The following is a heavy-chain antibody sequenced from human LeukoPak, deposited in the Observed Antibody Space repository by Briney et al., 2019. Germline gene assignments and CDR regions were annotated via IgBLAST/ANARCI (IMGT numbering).Heavy chain of an antibody. V-gene: IGHV4-39*07. CDR2: IYYSGST. D-gene: IGHD6-19*01. J-gene: IGHJ4*02. CDR1: GGSISSSSYY. CDR3: AREGLSGWYDY. Sequence: PSETLSLTCTVSGGSISSSSYYWGWIRQPPGKGLEWIGSIYYSGSTYYNPSLKSRVTISVDTSKNQFSLKLSSVTAADTAVYYCAREGLSGWYDYWGQGTLVTVSS.